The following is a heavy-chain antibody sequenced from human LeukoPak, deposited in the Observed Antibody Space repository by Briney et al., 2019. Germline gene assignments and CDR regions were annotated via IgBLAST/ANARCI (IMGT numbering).Heavy chain of an antibody. J-gene: IGHJ4*02. CDR1: GGSISSYY. CDR2: IYYSGST. V-gene: IGHV4-59*01. D-gene: IGHD5-24*01. Sequence: SETLSLTCIVSGGSISSYYWSWIRQPPGKGLEWIGYIYYSGSTNYNPSLKSRVTISVDTSKNQFSLKLSSVTAADTAVYYCARGRRTMATIGDYWGQGTLVTVSS. CDR3: ARGRRTMATIGDY.